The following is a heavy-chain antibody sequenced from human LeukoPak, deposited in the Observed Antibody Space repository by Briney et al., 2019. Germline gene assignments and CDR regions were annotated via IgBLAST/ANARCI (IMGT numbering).Heavy chain of an antibody. J-gene: IGHJ4*02. CDR1: GFTFSSYW. D-gene: IGHD2-21*02. CDR2: IKQDGSEK. Sequence: GGSLRLSCAASGFTFSSYWMSWVRQAPGKGLERVANIKQDGSEKYYVDSVKGRFTISRDNAKNSLYLQMNSLRAEDTAVYYCARDVVTPTTYYFDYWGQGTLVTVSS. V-gene: IGHV3-7*01. CDR3: ARDVVTPTTYYFDY.